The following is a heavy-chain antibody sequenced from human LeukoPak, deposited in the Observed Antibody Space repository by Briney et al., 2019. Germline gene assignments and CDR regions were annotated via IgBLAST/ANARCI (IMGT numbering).Heavy chain of an antibody. CDR3: ARGSSGVTRYYYYYMDV. Sequence: SETLSLTCTVSGGSISSYYWSWIRQPPGKGLEWIGYIYYSGSTNYNPSLKSRVTISVDTSKNQFSLKLSSVTTADTAVYYCARGSSGVTRYYYYYMDVWGKGTTVTVSS. V-gene: IGHV4-59*01. J-gene: IGHJ6*03. CDR2: IYYSGST. CDR1: GGSISSYY. D-gene: IGHD6-19*01.